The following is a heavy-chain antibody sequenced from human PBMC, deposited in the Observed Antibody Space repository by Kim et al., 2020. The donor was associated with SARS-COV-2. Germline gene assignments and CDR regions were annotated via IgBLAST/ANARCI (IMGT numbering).Heavy chain of an antibody. J-gene: IGHJ5*02. CDR1: GGSISSYY. D-gene: IGHD3-10*01. Sequence: SETLSLTCTVSGGSISSYYWSWIRQPPGKGLEWIGYIYYSGSTNYNPSLKSRVTISVDTSKNQFSLKLSSVTAADTAVYYCARYEYGSDYNWFDPWGQGTLVTVSS. CDR2: IYYSGST. V-gene: IGHV4-59*13. CDR3: ARYEYGSDYNWFDP.